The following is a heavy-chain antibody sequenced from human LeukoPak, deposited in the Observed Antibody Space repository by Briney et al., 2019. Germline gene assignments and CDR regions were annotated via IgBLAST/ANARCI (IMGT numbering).Heavy chain of an antibody. CDR3: ARGAGYYGSGSSEYYQYDD. D-gene: IGHD3-10*01. V-gene: IGHV1-8*02. CDR1: GYTFTSYD. J-gene: IGHJ6*02. Sequence: ASVKVSCKASGYTFTSYDINWVRQAPGQGLEWMGWMNPNSGNTGYAQKFQGRVTMTRNTSISTAYMELSRLRSEDPAVYYCARGAGYYGSGSSEYYQYDDRGHVVTVT. CDR2: MNPNSGNT.